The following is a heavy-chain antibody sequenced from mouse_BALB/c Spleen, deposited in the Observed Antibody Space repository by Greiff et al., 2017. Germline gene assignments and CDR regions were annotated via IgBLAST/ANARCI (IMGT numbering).Heavy chain of an antibody. D-gene: IGHD2-1*01. CDR2: INSNGGST. CDR1: GFTFSSYG. Sequence: DVKLVESGGGLVQPGGSLKLSCAASGFTFSSYGMSWVRQTPDKRLELVATINSNGGSTYYPDSVKGRFTISRDNAKNTLYLQMSSLKSEDTAMYYCARRYGNYLYYFDYWGQGTTLTVSS. J-gene: IGHJ2*01. CDR3: ARRYGNYLYYFDY. V-gene: IGHV5-6-3*01.